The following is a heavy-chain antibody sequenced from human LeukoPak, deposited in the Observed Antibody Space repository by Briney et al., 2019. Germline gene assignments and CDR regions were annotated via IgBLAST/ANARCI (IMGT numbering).Heavy chain of an antibody. D-gene: IGHD5-18*01. CDR3: ASLRGYSYGFPFDY. CDR1: GFTFSSYS. V-gene: IGHV3-21*01. CDR2: ISSSSSYI. J-gene: IGHJ4*02. Sequence: GGSLRLSCAASGFTFSSYSMNWVRQAPGKGLEWVSSISSSSSYIYYADSVKGRFTISRGNAKNSLYLQMNSLRAEDTAVYYCASLRGYSYGFPFDYWGQGTLVTVSS.